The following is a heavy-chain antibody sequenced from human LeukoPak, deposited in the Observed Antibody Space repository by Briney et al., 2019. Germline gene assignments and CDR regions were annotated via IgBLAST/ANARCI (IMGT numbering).Heavy chain of an antibody. CDR1: GDSMTSYY. J-gene: IGHJ3*02. D-gene: IGHD6-6*01. V-gene: IGHV4-59*08. Sequence: KASETLSLTCTVSGDSMTSYYWSWIRQPPGKGLEWIGNIYYSGTSNYNPSLRSRVTISEDTSKNQFSLELNSVTVADTAVYYCARHDQVSTSSSKFNDAFDIWGQGTMVTVSS. CDR2: IYYSGTS. CDR3: ARHDQVSTSSSKFNDAFDI.